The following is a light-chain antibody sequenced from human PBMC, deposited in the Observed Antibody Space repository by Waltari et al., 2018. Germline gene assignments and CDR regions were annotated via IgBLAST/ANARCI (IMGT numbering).Light chain of an antibody. CDR2: QAS. J-gene: IGKJ2*01. CDR1: QSFSTW. CDR3: QQYNSFPHT. V-gene: IGKV1-5*03. Sequence: DIQMTQSPSTLSASVGDRVTITCRASQSFSTWLAWYQQKPGKAPKLLIYQASNLESGVPSMFSGSGSGTEFTLTISSLHPDDFATYYCQQYNSFPHTFGQGTKLEIK.